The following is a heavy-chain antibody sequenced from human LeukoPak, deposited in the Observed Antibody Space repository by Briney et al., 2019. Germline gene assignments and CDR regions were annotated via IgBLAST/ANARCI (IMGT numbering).Heavy chain of an antibody. V-gene: IGHV3-33*01. CDR1: GFSLSGYG. Sequence: PGGSLRLSCEASGFSLSGYGMHWVRQAPGKGLEWVALIWSAGTNEFYADAVKGRFTISRDNSKNIVHLHVNSLRGDDTALYYCAREVVRGYGMDVWGQGTTVTVYS. J-gene: IGHJ6*02. D-gene: IGHD3-10*02. CDR3: AREVVRGYGMDV. CDR2: IWSAGTNE.